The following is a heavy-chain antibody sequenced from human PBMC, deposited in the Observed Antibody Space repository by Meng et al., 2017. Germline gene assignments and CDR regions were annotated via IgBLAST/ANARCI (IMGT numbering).Heavy chain of an antibody. CDR1: GFTFSSYA. CDR3: ARDGGVSAFDI. D-gene: IGHD3-16*01. CDR2: ISYDGSNK. J-gene: IGHJ3*02. Sequence: GGSLRLSCAASGFTFSSYAMHWVRQAPGKGLEWVAVISYDGSNKYYADSVKGRFTISRDNSKNTLYLQMNSLRAEDTAVYYCARDGGVSAFDIWGQGTRVTVSS. V-gene: IGHV3-30*04.